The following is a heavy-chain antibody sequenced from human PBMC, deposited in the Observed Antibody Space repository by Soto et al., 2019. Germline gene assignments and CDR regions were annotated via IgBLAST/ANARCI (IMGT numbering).Heavy chain of an antibody. CDR1: GFTFSSHT. CDR2: ISGSGGST. V-gene: IGHV3-23*01. D-gene: IGHD3-10*01. J-gene: IGHJ4*02. CDR3: AKAHYGSGSYFGGAAFDY. Sequence: EVQLLESGGGLVQPGGSLRLSCAASGFTFSSHTMSWVRQAPGKGLEWVSGISGSGGSTYYADSVRGRFTISRDNSQNTRYLQMNSLRDEDTAVYYCAKAHYGSGSYFGGAAFDYWGQGTLVTVSS.